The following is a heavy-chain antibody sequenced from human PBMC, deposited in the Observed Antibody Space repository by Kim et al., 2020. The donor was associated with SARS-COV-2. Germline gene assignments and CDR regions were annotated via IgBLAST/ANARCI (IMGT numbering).Heavy chain of an antibody. D-gene: IGHD5-12*01. Sequence: GGSLRLSCAASGFTFSNYAIHWVRQAPGKGLEWVAVISHDGSNKYYGDSVKGRFTISRDNSKNTLYLQMNSLRADDTAVYSCARDGGSGYDLDYYYGMDVWGQGTTVTVSS. J-gene: IGHJ6*02. V-gene: IGHV3-30*04. CDR3: ARDGGSGYDLDYYYGMDV. CDR2: ISHDGSNK. CDR1: GFTFSNYA.